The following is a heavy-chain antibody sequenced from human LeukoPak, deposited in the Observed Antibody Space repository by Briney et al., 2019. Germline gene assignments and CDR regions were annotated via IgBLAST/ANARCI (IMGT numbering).Heavy chain of an antibody. CDR3: ARGAYSGAFDY. J-gene: IGHJ4*02. V-gene: IGHV1-2*02. CDR2: INPYSGDT. CDR1: GYTFTDQY. D-gene: IGHD2-15*01. Sequence: ASVKVSCKASGYTFTDQYMHWVRQAPGQGPEWMGWINPYSGDTNFAQKFQGRVTMTRDTSITTAYMELSRLTSDDTAVYYCARGAYSGAFDYWGQGTLVTVSS.